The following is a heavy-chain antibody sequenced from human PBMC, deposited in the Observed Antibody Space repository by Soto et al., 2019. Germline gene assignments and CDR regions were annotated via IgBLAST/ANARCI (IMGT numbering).Heavy chain of an antibody. V-gene: IGHV4-31*03. CDR3: ASLNYYYGMNV. J-gene: IGHJ6*02. D-gene: IGHD3-9*01. CDR1: GGSISSDGYY. Sequence: PSETLSLTCTVSGGSISSDGYYWTWIRQHPGKGLEWIGYTYYSGSTYNNPSLKSRVTISVDTSKNQFSLKLSSVTAADTAVYYCASLNYYYGMNVWGQGTTVTVSS. CDR2: TYYSGST.